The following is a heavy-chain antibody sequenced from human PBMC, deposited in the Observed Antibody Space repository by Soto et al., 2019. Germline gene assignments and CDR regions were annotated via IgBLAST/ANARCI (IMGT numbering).Heavy chain of an antibody. V-gene: IGHV4-34*01. Sequence: QVQLQQWGAGLLKPSETLSLSCAVYGGYFNDNYYTWFRQPPGKGLEWIGEISRSGTTKYIPSLKSRPSISFDTSKTEVSLKVTSVTAADTAVYYCATSLWFGTQVELWGQGALVTVSS. D-gene: IGHD3-10*01. CDR1: GGYFNDNY. CDR3: ATSLWFGTQVEL. CDR2: ISRSGTT. J-gene: IGHJ5*02.